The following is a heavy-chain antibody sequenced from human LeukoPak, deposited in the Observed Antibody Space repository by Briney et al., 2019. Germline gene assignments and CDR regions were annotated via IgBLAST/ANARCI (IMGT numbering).Heavy chain of an antibody. CDR1: GYTFTSYE. CDR3: ARESSDVQWDLDY. V-gene: IGHV1-46*01. D-gene: IGHD1-26*01. J-gene: IGHJ4*02. Sequence: ASVKVSCKASGYTFTSYEMHWVRQAPGQGLEWMGMIKPSGGSTSYAQNFQGRVTTTRDTTTSTVYMELSSLRSEDTAVYYCARESSDVQWDLDYWGQGTLVTVSS. CDR2: IKPSGGST.